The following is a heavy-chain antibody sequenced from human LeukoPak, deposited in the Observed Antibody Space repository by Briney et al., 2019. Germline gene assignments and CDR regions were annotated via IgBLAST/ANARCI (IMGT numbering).Heavy chain of an antibody. Sequence: SETLSLTCTVSGVSISSYYWSWLRQAPGKGLEWLGYIYYSGSTNYNPSLKSRVTISVDTSKNQFSLKLSSVTAADTAVYYCARVYSSGWYLIPAKYYFDYWGQGTLVTVSS. CDR2: IYYSGST. CDR1: GVSISSYY. J-gene: IGHJ4*02. V-gene: IGHV4-59*01. D-gene: IGHD6-19*01. CDR3: ARVYSSGWYLIPAKYYFDY.